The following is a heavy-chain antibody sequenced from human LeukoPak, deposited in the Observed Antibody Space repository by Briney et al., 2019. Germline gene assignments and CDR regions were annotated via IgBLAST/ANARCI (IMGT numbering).Heavy chain of an antibody. CDR1: GYTFTGYY. CDR3: ARDRIAVAGNDY. J-gene: IGHJ4*02. V-gene: IGHV1-2*02. D-gene: IGHD6-19*01. CDR2: INPNSGGT. Sequence: ASVKVSCKASGYTFTGYYMHWVRQAPGQGREWMGWINPNSGGTNYAQKFQGRVTMTRDTSISTAYMELSRLRSDDTAVYYCARDRIAVAGNDYWGQGTLVTVSS.